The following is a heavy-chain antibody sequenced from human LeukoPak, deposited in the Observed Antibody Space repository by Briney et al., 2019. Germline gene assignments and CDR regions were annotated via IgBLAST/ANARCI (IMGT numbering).Heavy chain of an antibody. J-gene: IGHJ3*02. CDR2: VNTDGSST. Sequence: GGSLRLSCAASGFSFSSYWMHWVRQAPGKGLVWVSRVNTDGSSTSYADSVKGRFTISRDNAKNTLYLQMNSLRTEDTAVYYCARDTSYAFDIWGQGTMVTVSS. CDR3: ARDTSYAFDI. CDR1: GFSFSSYW. V-gene: IGHV3-74*01.